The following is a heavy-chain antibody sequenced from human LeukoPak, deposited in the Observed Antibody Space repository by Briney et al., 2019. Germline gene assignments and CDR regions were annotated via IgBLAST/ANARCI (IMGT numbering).Heavy chain of an antibody. D-gene: IGHD3-22*01. CDR3: ARYSGYQTLFDY. CDR2: IYYSGST. V-gene: IGHV4-30-4*01. J-gene: IGHJ4*02. Sequence: SETLSLTCTVSGGSISSGDYYWSWIRQPPGKGLEWIGYIYYSGSTYYNPSLKSRVTISVDTSKNQFSLKLSSVTAADTAVYYCARYSGYQTLFDYWGQGTLVTVSS. CDR1: GGSISSGDYY.